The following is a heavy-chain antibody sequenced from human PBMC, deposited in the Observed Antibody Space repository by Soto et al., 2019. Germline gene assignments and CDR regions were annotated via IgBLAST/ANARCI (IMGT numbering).Heavy chain of an antibody. V-gene: IGHV3-23*01. D-gene: IGHD3-16*01. CDR1: GFTFSTYA. J-gene: IGHJ6*02. Sequence: GGSLRLSCAASGFTFSTYAMIWVRQAPGQGLEWVSAISGSGGSTYYLDSVKGRFTISRDNSKNTLSLQMNSLRVEDTAVYYCVKEALAGDMDLWGQGTTVTVSS. CDR2: ISGSGGST. CDR3: VKEALAGDMDL.